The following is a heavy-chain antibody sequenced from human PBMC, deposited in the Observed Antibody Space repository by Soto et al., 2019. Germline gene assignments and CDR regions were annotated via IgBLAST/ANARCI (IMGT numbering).Heavy chain of an antibody. D-gene: IGHD3-9*01. CDR2: IYYSGST. Sequence: SETLSLTCTVSGGSMSSYYWSWIRQPPGKGLEWIGYIYYSGSTNYNPSLKSRVTMSVDTPKNQFSLKLSSVTAAYTAVYYCARGDILTGYRDYWGQGTLVTVSS. V-gene: IGHV4-59*12. CDR3: ARGDILTGYRDY. CDR1: GGSMSSYY. J-gene: IGHJ4*02.